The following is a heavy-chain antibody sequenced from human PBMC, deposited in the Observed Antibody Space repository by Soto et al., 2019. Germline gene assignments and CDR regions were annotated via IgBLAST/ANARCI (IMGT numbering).Heavy chain of an antibody. Sequence: SETLSLTCAVYGGSFSGYYWSWIRQPPGKGLEWIGEINHSGSTNYNPSLKSRVTISVDTSKNQFSLKLSSVTAADTAVYYCAGERVTIFGVVTPNWFDPWGQGTLVTVSS. CDR1: GGSFSGYY. V-gene: IGHV4-34*01. D-gene: IGHD3-3*01. CDR2: INHSGST. CDR3: AGERVTIFGVVTPNWFDP. J-gene: IGHJ5*02.